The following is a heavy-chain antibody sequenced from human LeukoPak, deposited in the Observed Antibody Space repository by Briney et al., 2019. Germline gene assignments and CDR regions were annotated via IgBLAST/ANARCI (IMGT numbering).Heavy chain of an antibody. CDR3: ARGMATILDY. CDR1: GFTVSSNY. CDR2: IYSGGST. Sequence: PGGSLRLSCAAAGFTVSSNYMSWVRQAPGKGLEWVSVIYSGGSTYYADSVKGRFTISRDNSKNTLYLQMNSQRAEDTAVYYCARGMATILDYWGQGTLVTVSS. J-gene: IGHJ4*02. V-gene: IGHV3-53*01. D-gene: IGHD5-24*01.